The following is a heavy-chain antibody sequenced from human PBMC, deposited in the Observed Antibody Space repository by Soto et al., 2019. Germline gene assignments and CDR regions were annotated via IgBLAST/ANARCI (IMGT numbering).Heavy chain of an antibody. V-gene: IGHV4-31*03. CDR3: ARATPAGSADF. CDR1: GGSNIRDGYY. J-gene: IGHJ4*02. Sequence: SETLSLTCTVSGGSNIRDGYYWSWIRQHPGKGLEWIAYISYSGSSYSDPSLKSRVTISADTSKNQFSLRLTSVTAADTAVYFCARATPAGSADFWGQGTLVTVSS. CDR2: ISYSGSS. D-gene: IGHD2-2*01.